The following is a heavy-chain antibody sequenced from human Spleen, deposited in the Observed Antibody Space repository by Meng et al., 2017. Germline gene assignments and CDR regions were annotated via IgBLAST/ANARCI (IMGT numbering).Heavy chain of an antibody. Sequence: QVQLQESGPGLVRPSETLSLTCSVSGSSVSSGSNYWTWIRQPPGKGLEWIGEINHSGSTNYNPSLKSRVTISVDTSKNQFSLKLSSVTAADTAVYYCASGRGSYRFFDYWGQGTLVTVSS. CDR3: ASGRGSYRFFDY. D-gene: IGHD1-26*01. CDR1: GSSVSSGSNY. J-gene: IGHJ4*02. CDR2: INHSGST. V-gene: IGHV4-61*01.